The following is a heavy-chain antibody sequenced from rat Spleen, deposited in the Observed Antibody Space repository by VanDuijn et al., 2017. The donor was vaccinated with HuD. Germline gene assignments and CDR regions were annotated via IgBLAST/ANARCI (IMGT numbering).Heavy chain of an antibody. CDR3: TRAMYTTDYYFAKGYYVMDA. V-gene: IGHV5-25*01. CDR1: GFTFSDYY. CDR2: ISPYGDDT. D-gene: IGHD1-6*01. Sequence: EVQLVESDGGLVQPGRSLKLSCAASGFTFSDYYMAWVRQAPTKGLEWVAFISPYGDDTYYRDSVKGRFTISRDNARGTLSLQMDSLRSEDTATYYCTRAMYTTDYYFAKGYYVMDAWGQGASVTVSS. J-gene: IGHJ4*01.